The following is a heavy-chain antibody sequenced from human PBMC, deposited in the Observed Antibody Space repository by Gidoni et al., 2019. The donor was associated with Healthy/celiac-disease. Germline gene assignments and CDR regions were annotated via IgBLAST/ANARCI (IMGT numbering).Heavy chain of an antibody. CDR1: GFTFGDYD. CDR3: TRDYCSGGSCYPLGMDV. CDR2: IRSKAYGGTT. J-gene: IGHJ6*02. V-gene: IGHV3-49*03. D-gene: IGHD2-15*01. Sequence: EVQLVESGGGLVQPGRSLRLSCTASGFTFGDYDMSWFRQAPGKGLEWVGFIRSKAYGGTTEYAASVKGRFTISRDDSKSIAYLQMNSLKTEDTAVYYCTRDYCSGGSCYPLGMDVWGQGTTVTVSS.